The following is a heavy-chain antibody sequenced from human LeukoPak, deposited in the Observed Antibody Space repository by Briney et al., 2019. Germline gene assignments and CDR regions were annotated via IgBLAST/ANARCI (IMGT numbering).Heavy chain of an antibody. Sequence: PGGSLRLSCAASGFTFSSYAMSWVRQAPGKGLEWVSAISGSGGTTYSADSVKGRFAISRDNSKNTLYLQMNSLRADDTAVYYCAKDLRRDSGWDIDYWGQETLVTVSS. CDR2: ISGSGGTT. CDR1: GFTFSSYA. CDR3: AKDLRRDSGWDIDY. V-gene: IGHV3-23*01. D-gene: IGHD6-19*01. J-gene: IGHJ4*02.